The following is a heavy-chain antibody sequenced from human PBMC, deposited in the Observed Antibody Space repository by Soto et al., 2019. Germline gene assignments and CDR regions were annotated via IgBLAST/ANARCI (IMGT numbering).Heavy chain of an antibody. CDR3: ATAISATTFDH. CDR1: GYSFTCYA. V-gene: IGHV1-3*01. J-gene: IGHJ4*02. Sequence: QVHLVQSGAELKAPGASVRISCAASGYSFTCYAIHWLRQAPGQRLEWMGWINGGDGITDSPQKFQSRVTITRDTSARTASVELRSLSPEDTAVYYCATAISATTFDHWGQGTLVTVSS. CDR2: INGGDGIT.